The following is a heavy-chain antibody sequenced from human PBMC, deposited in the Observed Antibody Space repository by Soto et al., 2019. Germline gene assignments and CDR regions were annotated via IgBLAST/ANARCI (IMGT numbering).Heavy chain of an antibody. D-gene: IGHD2-21*02. J-gene: IGHJ6*02. CDR3: ERVDSCGGDCSGMGGMDV. Sequence: QVQLVQSGAEVKKPGSSVKVSCKASGGTFSSYAISWVRQAPGQGLEWMGGIIPIFGKANYAQKFQGRVTITADESTSTAYLELSRLRSEATAVHYWERVDSCGGDCSGMGGMDVWGQGTTVTVSS. CDR1: GGTFSSYA. CDR2: IIPIFGKA. V-gene: IGHV1-69*01.